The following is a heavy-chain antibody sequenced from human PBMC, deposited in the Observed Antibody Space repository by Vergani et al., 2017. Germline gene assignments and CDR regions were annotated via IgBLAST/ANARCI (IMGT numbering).Heavy chain of an antibody. CDR2: ISSSSSYI. V-gene: IGHV3-21*01. CDR3: ARSRTRDCSSTSCYGFGDYYYYYYMDV. Sequence: EVQLLESGGGLVQPGGSLRLSCAASGFTFSSYAMSWVRQAPGKGLEWVSSISSSSSYIYYADSVKGRFTISRDNAKNSLYLQMNSLRAEDTAVYYCARSRTRDCSSTSCYGFGDYYYYYYMDVWGKGP. J-gene: IGHJ6*03. D-gene: IGHD2-2*01. CDR1: GFTFSSYA.